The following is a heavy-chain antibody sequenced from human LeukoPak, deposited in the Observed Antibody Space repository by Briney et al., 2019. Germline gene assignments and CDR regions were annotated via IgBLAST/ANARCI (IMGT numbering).Heavy chain of an antibody. CDR3: ARGDTAMVIRTDYYGMDV. V-gene: IGHV1-69*01. J-gene: IGHJ6*02. CDR1: GGTFSSYA. D-gene: IGHD5-18*01. CDR2: IIPIFGTA. Sequence: SVKVSCKASGGTFSSYAISWVRQAPGQGLEWMGGIIPIFGTANYAQRFQGRVTITADESTSTAYMELSSLRSEDTAVYYCARGDTAMVIRTDYYGMDVWGQGTTVTVSS.